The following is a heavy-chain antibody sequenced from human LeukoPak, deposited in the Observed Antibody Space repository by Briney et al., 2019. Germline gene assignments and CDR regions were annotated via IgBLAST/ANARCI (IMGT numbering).Heavy chain of an antibody. J-gene: IGHJ3*02. D-gene: IGHD5-18*01. V-gene: IGHV4-39*07. CDR2: IYYTGST. CDR3: AREDGTAMDNAFDI. CDR1: GGPISTTDDY. Sequence: PETLSLTCTVSGGPISTTDDYWGWIRQPPGKGPEWIGSIYYTGSTFYNPSLKSRVTISEDPSKNQFSLKLRSVTAADTAVYYCAREDGTAMDNAFDIWGQGTMVTVSS.